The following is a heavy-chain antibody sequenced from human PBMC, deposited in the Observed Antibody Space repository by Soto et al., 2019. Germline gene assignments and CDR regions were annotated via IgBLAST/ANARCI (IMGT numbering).Heavy chain of an antibody. CDR3: ARGPSFWSGYWTTFDY. CDR2: ISSSSSTI. V-gene: IGHV3-48*01. Sequence: EVQLVESGGGLVQPGGSLRLSCAASGFTFSSYSMNWVRQAPGKGLEWVSYISSSSSTIYYADSVKGRFTIPRDNAKNSLYLQMNSLRAEDTAVYYCARGPSFWSGYWTTFDYWGQGTLVTVSS. CDR1: GFTFSSYS. J-gene: IGHJ4*02. D-gene: IGHD3-3*01.